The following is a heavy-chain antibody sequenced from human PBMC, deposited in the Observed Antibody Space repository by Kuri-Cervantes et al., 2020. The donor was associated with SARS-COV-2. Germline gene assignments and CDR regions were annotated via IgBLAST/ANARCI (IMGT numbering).Heavy chain of an antibody. CDR1: GFTFTNYA. V-gene: IGHV3-15*01. CDR3: ARELRREPPPRVDS. J-gene: IGHJ4*02. Sequence: GESLKISCAASGFTFTNYAMNWVRQAPGRGLEWVGGIRSEADGGTTDYAPRVKDRFTISRDDSRNTLYLQMNSLKSEDTAVYYCARELRREPPPRVDSWGQGTLVTVSS. CDR2: IRSEADGGTT. D-gene: IGHD1-26*01.